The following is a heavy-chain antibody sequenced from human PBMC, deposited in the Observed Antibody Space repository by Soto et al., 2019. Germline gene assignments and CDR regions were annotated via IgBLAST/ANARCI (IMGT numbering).Heavy chain of an antibody. CDR2: IIPIFGTA. CDR3: ASDKGVVPAARSFDY. CDR1: GGTFSSYA. Sequence: GASLKVSCKASGGTFSSYAISCVRQAPGQGLEWMGGIIPIFGTANYAQKFQGRVTITADESTSTAYMELSSLRSEDTAVYYCASDKGVVPAARSFDYWGQGTLVTVSS. V-gene: IGHV1-69*13. J-gene: IGHJ4*02. D-gene: IGHD2-2*01.